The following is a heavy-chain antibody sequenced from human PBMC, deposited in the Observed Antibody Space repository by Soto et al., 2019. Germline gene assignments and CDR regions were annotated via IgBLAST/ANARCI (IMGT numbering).Heavy chain of an antibody. Sequence: LRLSCAASGFTFSTYAMNWVRQAPGKGLEWVSSISSSSSFRYYADSVKGRFTVSRDNAKNSLYLQMNSLRAEDTAVYYCARGAPGRDGYNLDFQHWGQGTLVTVSS. CDR1: GFTFSTYA. D-gene: IGHD5-12*01. CDR2: ISSSSSFR. CDR3: ARGAPGRDGYNLDFQH. V-gene: IGHV3-21*01. J-gene: IGHJ1*01.